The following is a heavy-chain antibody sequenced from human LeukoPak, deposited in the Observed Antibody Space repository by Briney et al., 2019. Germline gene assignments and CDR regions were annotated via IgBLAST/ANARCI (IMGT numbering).Heavy chain of an antibody. Sequence: ASVKVSCKASGYTFTGYYMHWVRQAPGQGLEWMGWINPNSGGTNYAQKFQGRVTMTRDTSISTAYMELSRLRSDDTAVYYCARDPLTYYYGSGSYWGTNNWFDPWGQGTLVTVSS. CDR1: GYTFTGYY. CDR2: INPNSGGT. D-gene: IGHD3-10*01. CDR3: ARDPLTYYYGSGSYWGTNNWFDP. J-gene: IGHJ5*02. V-gene: IGHV1-2*02.